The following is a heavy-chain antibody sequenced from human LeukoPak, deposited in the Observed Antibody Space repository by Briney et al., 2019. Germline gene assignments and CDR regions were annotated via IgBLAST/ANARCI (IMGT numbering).Heavy chain of an antibody. D-gene: IGHD3-16*01. J-gene: IGHJ6*02. V-gene: IGHV3-64*04. CDR3: ARDSCLGEWPHYYYYYGMDV. CDR1: GFTFSSYA. Sequence: PGGSLRLSCSASGFTFSSYAMHWVRQAPGKGLEYVSAISSNGGSTYYADSVKGRFTISRDNSKNTLYLQMNSLRAEDTAVYYCARDSCLGEWPHYYYYYGMDVWGQGTTVIVSS. CDR2: ISSNGGST.